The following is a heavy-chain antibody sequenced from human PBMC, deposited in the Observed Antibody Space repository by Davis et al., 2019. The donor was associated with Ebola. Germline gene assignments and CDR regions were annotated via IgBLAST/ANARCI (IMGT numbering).Heavy chain of an antibody. CDR2: ISAYNGNT. CDR3: ARAAYGSGSYYNLGY. Sequence: ASVKVSCKASGYTFTSYYMHWVRQAPGQGLEWMGWISAYNGNTNYAQKLQGRVTMTTDTSTSTAYMELRSLRSDDTAVYYCARAAYGSGSYYNLGYWGQGTLVTVSS. CDR1: GYTFTSYY. D-gene: IGHD3-10*01. V-gene: IGHV1-18*04. J-gene: IGHJ4*02.